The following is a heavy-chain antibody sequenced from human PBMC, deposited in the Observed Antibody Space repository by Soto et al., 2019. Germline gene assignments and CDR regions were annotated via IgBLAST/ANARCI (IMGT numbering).Heavy chain of an antibody. CDR2: IRTSNGNT. V-gene: IGHV1-18*01. CDR3: ARGAFGEVSFDY. Sequence: QVPLVQSGGEVKKPGASVKVSCKASGYTFTSYGISWVRQAPGQGLEWMGWIRTSNGNTNYAKNLQGRVTMTTDTSTSTAYMELRSLRSDDTAVYFCARGAFGEVSFDYWGQGTQVTVSS. D-gene: IGHD3-10*01. J-gene: IGHJ4*02. CDR1: GYTFTSYG.